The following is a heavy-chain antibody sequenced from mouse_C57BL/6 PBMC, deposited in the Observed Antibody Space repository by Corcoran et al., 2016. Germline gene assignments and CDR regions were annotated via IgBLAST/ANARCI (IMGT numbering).Heavy chain of an antibody. CDR2: INPNNGGT. J-gene: IGHJ2*01. CDR1: GYTFTDYY. Sequence: EVQLQQSGPELVKPGASVKISCRASGYTFTDYYMNWVKQSHGKSLEWIGDINPNNGGTSYNQKFKGKATLTVDKSSSTAYMELRSLTSEDSAVYYCARYKREVESPPFDYWGQGTTLTVSS. D-gene: IGHD1-1*01. V-gene: IGHV1-26*01. CDR3: ARYKREVESPPFDY.